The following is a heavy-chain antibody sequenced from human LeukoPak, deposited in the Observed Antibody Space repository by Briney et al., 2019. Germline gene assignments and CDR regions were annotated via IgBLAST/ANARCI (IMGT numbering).Heavy chain of an antibody. CDR3: AKDEATSGGGLAS. CDR2: MYTGGTP. V-gene: IGHV3-53*01. D-gene: IGHD3-16*01. J-gene: IGHJ4*02. Sequence: GGSLRLSCAASGFTFSSYCMNCARQPPGKGLEWVSAMYTGGTPYYADSVQGRFTISRDNSNKTLYLKMNSLRAEDTAVYYCAKDEATSGGGLASWGQGTLVTVSS. CDR1: GFTFSSYC.